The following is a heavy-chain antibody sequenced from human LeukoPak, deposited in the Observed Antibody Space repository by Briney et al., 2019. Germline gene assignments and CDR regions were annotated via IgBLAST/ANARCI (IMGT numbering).Heavy chain of an antibody. CDR2: INDDETST. V-gene: IGHV3-74*01. D-gene: IGHD1-26*01. CDR1: GFSFSSSW. J-gene: IGHJ4*02. CDR3: ATTGSGSYYDY. Sequence: GGSLRLSCAASGFSFSSSWMQWVRQVPGKGLEWVSRINDDETSTTYAESVKGRFTISRDNAKNTLFLQMNSLRAEDTAVYYCATTGSGSYYDYWGQGTLVTVSS.